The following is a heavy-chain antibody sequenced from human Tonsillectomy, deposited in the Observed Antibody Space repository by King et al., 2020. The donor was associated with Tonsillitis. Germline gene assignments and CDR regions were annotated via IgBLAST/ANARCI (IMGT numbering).Heavy chain of an antibody. CDR2: IYYSGST. CDR1: GGSIRSYY. CDR3: SRQISGTSAGMDY. Sequence: VQLQESGPGLVKPSETLSLTCTVSGGSIRSYYWSWIRQPPEKGLEWIGYIYYSGSTNYNPSLKSRGTISVDTSKNQFSLNLSSLPAADTAMYYCSRQISGTSAGMDYWGQGALVIVSS. J-gene: IGHJ4*02. V-gene: IGHV4-59*01. D-gene: IGHD3-10*01.